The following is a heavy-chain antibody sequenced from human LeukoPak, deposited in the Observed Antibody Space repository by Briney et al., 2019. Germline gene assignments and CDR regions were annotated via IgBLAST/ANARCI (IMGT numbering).Heavy chain of an antibody. Sequence: SETLSLTCTVSGGSISSYYWSWIRQPAGKGLEWIGRIYTSGSTNYNPSLKSRVTMSVDTSKNQFSLKLSSVTAADTAVYYCARDLYYYDSSGPPGLFDYWGQGTLVTVSS. D-gene: IGHD3-22*01. J-gene: IGHJ4*02. CDR3: ARDLYYYDSSGPPGLFDY. CDR2: IYTSGST. CDR1: GGSISSYY. V-gene: IGHV4-4*07.